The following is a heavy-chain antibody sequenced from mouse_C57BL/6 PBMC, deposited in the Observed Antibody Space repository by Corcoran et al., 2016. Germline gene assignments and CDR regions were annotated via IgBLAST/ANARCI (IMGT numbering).Heavy chain of an antibody. J-gene: IGHJ1*03. CDR1: GYTFTTYG. CDR2: INTYSGVP. Sequence: QIQLVQSGPELKKPGETVKISCKASGYTFTTYGMSWVKQAPGKGLKWMGWINTYSGVPTYADDFKGRFAFSLETSASTVYLQINNLKNEDTATYFCARGGREGDFDVWGTGTTVTVSS. CDR3: ARGGREGDFDV. V-gene: IGHV9-3*01.